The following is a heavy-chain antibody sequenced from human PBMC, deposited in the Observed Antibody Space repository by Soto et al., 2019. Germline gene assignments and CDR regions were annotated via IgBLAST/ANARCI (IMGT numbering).Heavy chain of an antibody. J-gene: IGHJ6*02. CDR1: GYSVTSSHYY. CDR2: MCYSGLT. Sequence: LSLTCSVSGYSVTSSHYYWAWIPQPPWKGLEWIGSMCYSGLTYYNPPLKSRATLSVDTSKNQFSGRLNSVTAADTAVDYWAPLSVSLSGPYGIHVWGQGTTVTVSS. D-gene: IGHD2-15*01. CDR3: APLSVSLSGPYGIHV. V-gene: IGHV4-39*01.